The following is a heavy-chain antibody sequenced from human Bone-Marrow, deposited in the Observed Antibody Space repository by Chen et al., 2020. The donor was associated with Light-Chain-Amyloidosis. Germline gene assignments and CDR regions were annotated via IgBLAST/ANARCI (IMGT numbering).Heavy chain of an antibody. CDR3: ARLYCSGGSCRYYYYYMDV. CDR2: IYYSGST. V-gene: IGHV4-39*01. CDR1: GGSISSSSYY. Sequence: QLQLQESGPGLVKPSETLSLTCTVSGGSISSSSYYWGWIRQPPGKGLEWIGSIYYSGSTYYNPSLKSRVTISVDTSKNQLSLKLSSVTAADTAVYYCARLYCSGGSCRYYYYYMDVWGKGTTVTVSS. J-gene: IGHJ6*03. D-gene: IGHD2-15*01.